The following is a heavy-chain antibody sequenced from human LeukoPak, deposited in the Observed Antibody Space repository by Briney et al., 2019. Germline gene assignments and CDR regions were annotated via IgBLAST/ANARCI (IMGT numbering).Heavy chain of an antibody. CDR3: ARGLRFIQGPGYYYMDV. V-gene: IGHV4-34*01. J-gene: IGHJ6*03. CDR2: INHSGNT. D-gene: IGHD3-16*02. Sequence: PSETLSLTCAVYGGSFNAYYWSWIRQTPGKGLEWIGEINHSGNTNYNPSLESRVTISADTPKNQYSLNLGSVTAADTAICYCARGLRFIQGPGYYYMDVWGKGTTVTVSS. CDR1: GGSFNAYY.